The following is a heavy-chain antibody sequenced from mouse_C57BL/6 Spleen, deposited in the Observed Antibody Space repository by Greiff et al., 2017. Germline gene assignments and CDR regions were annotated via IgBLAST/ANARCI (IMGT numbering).Heavy chain of an antibody. Sequence: VQLQQSGAELVRPGTSVKVSCKASGYAFTNYLIEWVKQRPGQGLEWIGVINPGSGGTNYNEKFKGKATLTADKSSSTAYMQLSSLTSEDSAVYFCAREGIYYSFDYGGQGTTLTVSS. CDR3: AREGIYYSFDY. D-gene: IGHD1-1*01. J-gene: IGHJ2*01. CDR2: INPGSGGT. V-gene: IGHV1-54*01. CDR1: GYAFTNYL.